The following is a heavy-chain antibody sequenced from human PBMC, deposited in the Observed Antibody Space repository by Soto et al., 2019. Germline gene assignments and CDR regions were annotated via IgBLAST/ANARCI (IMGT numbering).Heavy chain of an antibody. V-gene: IGHV4-30-4*01. CDR1: GGSISSGDYY. Sequence: SETLSLTCTVSGGSISSGDYYWSWIRQPPGKGLEWIGYIYYSGSTYYNPSLKSRVTISVDTSKNQFSLKLSSVTAADTAVYYCAREGGIVGATTVDYWSQGTLVTVSS. CDR2: IYYSGST. J-gene: IGHJ4*02. CDR3: AREGGIVGATTVDY. D-gene: IGHD1-26*01.